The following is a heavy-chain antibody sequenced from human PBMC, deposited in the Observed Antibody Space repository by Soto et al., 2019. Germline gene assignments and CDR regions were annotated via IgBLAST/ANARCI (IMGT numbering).Heavy chain of an antibody. V-gene: IGHV1-69*13. Sequence: SVKVSCKASGGTFSSYAISWVRQAPGQGLEWMGGIIPIFGTANYAQKFQGRVTITADESTSTAYMELSSLRSEDTAVYYCARVNMITFGGVIVNDAFGIWGQGTMVTVSS. CDR3: ARVNMITFGGVIVNDAFGI. J-gene: IGHJ3*02. CDR2: IIPIFGTA. D-gene: IGHD3-16*02. CDR1: GGTFSSYA.